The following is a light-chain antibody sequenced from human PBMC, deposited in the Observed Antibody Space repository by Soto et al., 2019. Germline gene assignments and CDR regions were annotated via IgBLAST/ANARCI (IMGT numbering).Light chain of an antibody. V-gene: IGKV3-20*01. CDR1: QSVSINS. CDR3: QQYGNSPST. J-gene: IGKJ2*01. CDR2: GAS. Sequence: EIVLTQSPGTLSLSPGDRATLSCRASQSVSINSLAWYQQQPGQAPRLLIYGASSRATGIPDRFSGSGSGTXFXLAISRLEPEDFALYYCQQYGNSPSTFGQGTKLEIK.